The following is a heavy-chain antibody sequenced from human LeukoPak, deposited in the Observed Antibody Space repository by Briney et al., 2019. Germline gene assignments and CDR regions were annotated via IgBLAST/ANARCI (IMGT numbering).Heavy chain of an antibody. J-gene: IGHJ3*02. Sequence: SETLSLTCTVSGGSISSSSYYWSWIRQPPGKGLEWIGYIYYSGSTNYNPSLKSRVTLSVDTSKNQFSLKLSSVTAADTAVYYCARHPYTDYYDSSGLDDAFDIWGQGTMVTVSS. V-gene: IGHV4-61*01. CDR2: IYYSGST. CDR3: ARHPYTDYYDSSGLDDAFDI. CDR1: GGSISSSSYY. D-gene: IGHD3-22*01.